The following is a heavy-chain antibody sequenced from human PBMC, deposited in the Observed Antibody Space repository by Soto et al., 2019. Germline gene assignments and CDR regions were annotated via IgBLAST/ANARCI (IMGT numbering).Heavy chain of an antibody. CDR2: IYYSGST. V-gene: IGHV4-39*01. CDR1: GGSISDSTYF. CDR3: ARQGPIAARLYWFDP. Sequence: SETLSLTCIVSGGSISDSTYFWGWIRQPPGKGLEWIGSIYYSGSTYYNPSLKSRVTISVDTSKNQFSLKLSSVTAADTAVYYCARQGPIAARLYWFDPWGQGTLVTVSS. D-gene: IGHD6-6*01. J-gene: IGHJ5*02.